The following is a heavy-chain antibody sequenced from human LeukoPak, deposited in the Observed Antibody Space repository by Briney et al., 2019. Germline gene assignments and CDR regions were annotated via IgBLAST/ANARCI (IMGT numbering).Heavy chain of an antibody. D-gene: IGHD3-22*01. V-gene: IGHV4-61*01. Sequence: SETLSLTCTVSGGSVNSGTYYWSWIRQPPGQELEGIGYIYYSGSNNYNPSLKRRVTISVATTKNQFSLKLSSVPAADTAVYYCARRKYYESSGSSPIDYWGQGTLVTVSS. J-gene: IGHJ4*02. CDR1: GGSVNSGTYY. CDR3: ARRKYYESSGSSPIDY. CDR2: IYYSGSN.